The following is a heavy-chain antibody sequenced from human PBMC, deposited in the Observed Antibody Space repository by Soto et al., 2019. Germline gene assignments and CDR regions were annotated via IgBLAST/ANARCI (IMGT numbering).Heavy chain of an antibody. V-gene: IGHV4-59*01. D-gene: IGHD4-17*01. CDR3: TRVGGYYGDYPNFDY. CDR2: IYYSGST. J-gene: IGHJ4*02. CDR1: GSSIRPYY. Sequence: SETLSLTCIVSGSSIRPYYWSWTRQPPGKGLEWIGNIYYSGSTNYNPSLKSRVIMSVASSKNQVSLRLDSVTAADTAVYYCTRVGGYYGDYPNFDYWGQGALVTVSS.